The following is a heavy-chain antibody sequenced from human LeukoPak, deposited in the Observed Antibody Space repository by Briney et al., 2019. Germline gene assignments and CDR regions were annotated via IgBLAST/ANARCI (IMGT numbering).Heavy chain of an antibody. J-gene: IGHJ4*02. CDR1: GYTFTSYG. Sequence: GASVKVSCKASGYTFTSYGINWVRQAPGQGLEWMGRISAYNGNTNYAQKLQGRVTMTTDTSTSTAYIELRSLRSDDTAVYYCARAQIYGHFDYWGQGTLVTVSS. CDR2: ISAYNGNT. V-gene: IGHV1-18*01. CDR3: ARAQIYGHFDY. D-gene: IGHD4-17*01.